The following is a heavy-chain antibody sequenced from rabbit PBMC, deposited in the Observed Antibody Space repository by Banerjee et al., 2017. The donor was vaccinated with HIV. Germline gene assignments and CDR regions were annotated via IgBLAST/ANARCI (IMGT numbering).Heavy chain of an antibody. V-gene: IGHV1S40*01. J-gene: IGHJ4*01. CDR1: GFSFSSTSY. D-gene: IGHD6-1*01. Sequence: QSLEESGGGLVQPEGSLTLTCTASGFSFSSTSYMSWVRQAPGKGLEWIACIDAGSSGSTWYASWAKGRFTISKISSTTVTLQMTSLTAADTATYFCSRALSYGYTGYGYGPMWGQGTLVTVS. CDR2: IDAGSSGST. CDR3: SRALSYGYTGYGYGPM.